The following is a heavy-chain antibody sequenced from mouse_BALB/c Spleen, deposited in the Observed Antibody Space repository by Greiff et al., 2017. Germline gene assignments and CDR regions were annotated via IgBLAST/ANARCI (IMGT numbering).Heavy chain of an antibody. CDR1: GYSFTSYW. J-gene: IGHJ4*01. CDR2: IYPGNSDT. CDR3: TRLYYYAMDY. V-gene: IGHV1-5*01. Sequence: VQLQQSGTVLARPGASVKMSCKASGYSFTSYWMHWVKQRPGQGLEWIGAIYPGNSDTSYNQKFKGKAKLTAVTSASTAYMELSSLTNEDSAVYYCTRLYYYAMDYWGQGTSGTVSS.